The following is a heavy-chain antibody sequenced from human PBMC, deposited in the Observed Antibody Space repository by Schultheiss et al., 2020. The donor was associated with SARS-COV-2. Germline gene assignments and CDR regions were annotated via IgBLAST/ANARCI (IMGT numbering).Heavy chain of an antibody. V-gene: IGHV3-7*01. D-gene: IGHD3-22*01. Sequence: GGSLRLSCAASGFTFSSYGMHWVRQAPGKGLEWVADIKCDGSEKYYVDSVKGRFTISRDNAKNSLYLQMNSLRAEDTAVYYCARVGGSSGYFDYWGQGTLVTVSS. CDR1: GFTFSSYG. CDR3: ARVGGSSGYFDY. CDR2: IKCDGSEK. J-gene: IGHJ4*02.